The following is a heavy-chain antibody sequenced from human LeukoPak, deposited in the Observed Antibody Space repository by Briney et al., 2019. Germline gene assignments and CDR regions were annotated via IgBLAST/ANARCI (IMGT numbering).Heavy chain of an antibody. J-gene: IGHJ6*03. V-gene: IGHV3-20*01. CDR2: INWNGGST. D-gene: IGHD4-11*01. CDR1: GFTFDDYG. CDR3: ARLQPFTVTTNYYYYMDV. Sequence: GGSLRLSCAASGFTFDDYGMSWVRQAPGKGLEWVSGINWNGGSTGYADSVKGRFTISRDNAKNSLYLQMNSLRAEDTALYHCARLQPFTVTTNYYYYMDVWGKGTTVTVSS.